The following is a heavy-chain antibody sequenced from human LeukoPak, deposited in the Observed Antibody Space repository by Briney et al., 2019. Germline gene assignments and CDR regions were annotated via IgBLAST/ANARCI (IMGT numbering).Heavy chain of an antibody. V-gene: IGHV4-59*08. CDR1: GGSISSYY. J-gene: IGHJ4*02. Sequence: SETLSLTCTVSGGSISSYYWSWIRQPPGKGLEWIGYIYYSGSTNYNPSLKSRVNISVDTSKNQFSLKLSSVTAADTAVYYCARSGWFGEASMLWGQGSLVTVSS. D-gene: IGHD3-10*01. CDR2: IYYSGST. CDR3: ARSGWFGEASML.